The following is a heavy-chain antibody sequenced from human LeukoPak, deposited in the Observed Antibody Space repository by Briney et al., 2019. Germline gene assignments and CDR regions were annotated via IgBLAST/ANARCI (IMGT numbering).Heavy chain of an antibody. D-gene: IGHD5-12*01. Sequence: KPSETLSLTCTVSGGSISSSSYYWGWIRQPPGKGLEWIGSIYYSGSTYYNPSLKSRVTISVDTSKNQFSLKLSSVTAADTAVYYCAHWATTYFDYWGQGTLVTVSS. J-gene: IGHJ4*02. V-gene: IGHV4-39*01. CDR3: AHWATTYFDY. CDR1: GGSISSSSYY. CDR2: IYYSGST.